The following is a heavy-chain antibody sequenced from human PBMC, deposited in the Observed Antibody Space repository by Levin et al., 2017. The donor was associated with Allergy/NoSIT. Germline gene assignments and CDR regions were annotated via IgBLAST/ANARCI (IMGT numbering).Heavy chain of an antibody. J-gene: IGHJ3*02. Sequence: ASVKVSCKASGYTFISYYMHWVRQAPGQGLEWMGIINPSGGGTSYAQKFQGRVTMTRDTSTSTVYMELSSLRSEDTAVYYCARKRAYSSSWGDAFDIWGQGTMVTVSS. CDR2: INPSGGGT. V-gene: IGHV1-46*01. CDR3: ARKRAYSSSWGDAFDI. CDR1: GYTFISYY. D-gene: IGHD6-13*01.